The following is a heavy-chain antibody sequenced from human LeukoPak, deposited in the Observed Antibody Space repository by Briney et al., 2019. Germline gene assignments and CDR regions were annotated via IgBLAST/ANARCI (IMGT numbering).Heavy chain of an antibody. V-gene: IGHV3-30*18. D-gene: IGHD4-11*01. Sequence: GGSLRLSCAASGFAFSSYGMYWVRQAPGKGLEWVALTSYDGSEKYYADSVKGRFTISRDNSKNTLSLQMASLRSEDTAIYYCAKGLNLQWVFDAVDIWGQGTMVTVSS. CDR2: TSYDGSEK. J-gene: IGHJ3*02. CDR1: GFAFSSYG. CDR3: AKGLNLQWVFDAVDI.